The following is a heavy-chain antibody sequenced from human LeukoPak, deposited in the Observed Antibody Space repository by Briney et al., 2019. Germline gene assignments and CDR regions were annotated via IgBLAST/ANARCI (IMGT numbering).Heavy chain of an antibody. V-gene: IGHV3-9*01. J-gene: IGHJ4*02. CDR3: AKERYGLDY. CDR2: ISWNSGSV. Sequence: GGSLRLSCAASGFTFDDYAMHWVRQAPGKGLEWVSGISWNSGSVGYADSVKGRFTISRDNAKNSLYLQMNSLRAEDTALYYCAKERYGLDYWGQGTLVTVSS. D-gene: IGHD4-17*01. CDR1: GFTFDDYA.